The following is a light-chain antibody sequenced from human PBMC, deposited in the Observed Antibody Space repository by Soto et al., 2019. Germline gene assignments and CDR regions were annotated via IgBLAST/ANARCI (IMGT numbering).Light chain of an antibody. CDR3: KHYGSSPRT. J-gene: IGKJ4*01. V-gene: IGKV3-20*01. CDR1: QTVSSSH. CDR2: GAS. Sequence: EIVLTQSPGTLSLSPGERATLSCRASQTVSSSHLAWYQQKPGQAPNLLIYGASSRATGIPDRFSGSGSGTDFTLTISRLEPEDFAVYYCKHYGSSPRTFGGGTKVEIK.